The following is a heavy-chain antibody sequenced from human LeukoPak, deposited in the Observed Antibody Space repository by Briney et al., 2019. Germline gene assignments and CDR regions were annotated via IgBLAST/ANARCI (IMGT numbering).Heavy chain of an antibody. V-gene: IGHV3-30*18. D-gene: IGHD6-19*01. CDR3: AKVVQVGYSSGWYGSYFDY. CDR1: GFTVSSNY. Sequence: GGSLRLSCAASGFTVSSNYMSWVRQAPGKGLEWVAVISYDVSNKYYADSVKGRFTISRDNSKNTRYLQMNSLRAEDTAVYYCAKVVQVGYSSGWYGSYFDYWGQGTLVTVSS. CDR2: ISYDVSNK. J-gene: IGHJ4*02.